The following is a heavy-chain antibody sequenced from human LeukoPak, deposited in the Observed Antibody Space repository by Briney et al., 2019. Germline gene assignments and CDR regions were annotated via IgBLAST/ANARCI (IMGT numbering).Heavy chain of an antibody. CDR1: GITLSNYG. CDR2: ISVSGGRT. J-gene: IGHJ4*02. CDR3: TRYNNDHFDY. V-gene: IGHV3-23*01. D-gene: IGHD1-14*01. Sequence: GGSLRLSCAVSGITLSNYGMSWVRQAPGKGLGWVAGISVSGGRTNYADSVKGRFTISRDNSKNTMSVQMDDLRAEDTAVYYCTRYNNDHFDYWGQGTLVTVSS.